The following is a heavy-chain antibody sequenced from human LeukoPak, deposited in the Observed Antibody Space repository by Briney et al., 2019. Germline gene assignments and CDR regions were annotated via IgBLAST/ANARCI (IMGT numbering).Heavy chain of an antibody. V-gene: IGHV1-8*02. J-gene: IGHJ3*02. CDR2: MNPNSGNT. D-gene: IGHD6-19*01. Sequence: ASVKVSCKASGYTFTSYDINWVRQATGQGLEWMGWMNPNSGNTGYAQKFQGRVTMTEDTSTDTAYMELSSLRSEDTAVYYCATGQWLVQGAFDIWGQGTMVTVSS. CDR3: ATGQWLVQGAFDI. CDR1: GYTFTSYD.